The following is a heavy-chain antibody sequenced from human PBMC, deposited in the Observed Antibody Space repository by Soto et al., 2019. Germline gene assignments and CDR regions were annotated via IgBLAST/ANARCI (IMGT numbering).Heavy chain of an antibody. CDR3: TTDFGYGDYEPPRGYYYYYYGMDV. CDR2: IKSKTDGGTT. CDR1: GFTFSNAW. Sequence: GGSLRLSCAASGFTFSNAWMIWVRQAPGKGLEWVGRIKSKTDGGTTDYAAPVKGRFTISRDDSKNTLYLQMNSLKTEDTAVYYCTTDFGYGDYEPPRGYYYYYYGMDVWGQGTTVTVSS. D-gene: IGHD4-17*01. J-gene: IGHJ6*02. V-gene: IGHV3-15*07.